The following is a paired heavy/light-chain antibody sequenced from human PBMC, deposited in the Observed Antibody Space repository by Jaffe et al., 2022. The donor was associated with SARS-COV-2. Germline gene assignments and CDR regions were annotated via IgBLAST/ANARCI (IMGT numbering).Light chain of an antibody. V-gene: IGLV2-23*03. CDR3: CSYAGSSTF. J-gene: IGLJ2*01. Sequence: QSALTQPASVSGSPGQSITISCTGTSSDVGSHNLVSWYQQHPGKAPKVMIYEGSKRPSGVSNRFSGSKSGNTASLTISGLQAEDEADYYCCSYAGSSTFFGGGTKLTVL. CDR1: SSDVGSHNL. CDR2: EGS.
Heavy chain of an antibody. J-gene: IGHJ4*02. Sequence: QLQLQESGPGLVKPSETLSLTCTVAGGSISSSSHYWGWIRQPPGKGLEWIGSIYYSGSTYYNPPLKSRVTISVDTSKNQFSLKLNSVTAADTAVYYCARRQISPMVNTFDYWGQGTLVTVSS. CDR3: ARRQISPMVNTFDY. CDR1: GGSISSSSHY. CDR2: IYYSGST. D-gene: IGHD5-18*01. V-gene: IGHV4-39*01.